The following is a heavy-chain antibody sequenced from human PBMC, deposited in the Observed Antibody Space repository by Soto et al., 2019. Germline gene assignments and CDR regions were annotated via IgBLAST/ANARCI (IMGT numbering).Heavy chain of an antibody. CDR3: ARAYDYICGSYRYETPMVGAFDI. D-gene: IGHD3-16*02. J-gene: IGHJ3*02. CDR2: IYYSGST. V-gene: IGHV4-31*03. Sequence: QVQLQESGPGLVKPSQTLSLTCTVSGGSISSGGYYWSWIRQHPGKGLEWIGYIYYSGSTYYNPSLKSRVTISVDTSKNQFSLKLSSVTAADTAVYYCARAYDYICGSYRYETPMVGAFDIWGHGTMVTVSS. CDR1: GGSISSGGYY.